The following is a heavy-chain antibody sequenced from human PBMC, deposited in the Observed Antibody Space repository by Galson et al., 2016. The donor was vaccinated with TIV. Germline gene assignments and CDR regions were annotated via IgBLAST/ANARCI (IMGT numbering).Heavy chain of an antibody. CDR1: GYSFTTFW. CDR2: IYPEDSDT. V-gene: IGHV5-51*01. J-gene: IGHJ3*02. Sequence: QSGAEVKKPGESLKISCKASGYSFTTFWIGWVRQMPGKGLEWMGVIYPEDSDTRYSPSFQGQVTIPADKSIRTAYLQWSSLKASDTAIYYCAKIGYCYSTTDCYAYDAFHIWGQGTMVSVSS. D-gene: IGHD2-2*03. CDR3: AKIGYCYSTTDCYAYDAFHI.